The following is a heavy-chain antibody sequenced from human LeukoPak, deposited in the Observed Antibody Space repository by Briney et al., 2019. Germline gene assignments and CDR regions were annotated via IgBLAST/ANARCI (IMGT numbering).Heavy chain of an antibody. CDR2: ISWNSGSI. Sequence: PGRSLRLSCAASGFTFDDYAMHWVRQAPGKGLEWVSGISWNSGSIGYADSVKGRFTVSRDNAKNSLYLQMNSLRAEDTALYYCAKDRYTMSGMDVWGQGITVTVSS. V-gene: IGHV3-9*01. J-gene: IGHJ6*02. CDR3: AKDRYTMSGMDV. D-gene: IGHD1-1*01. CDR1: GFTFDDYA.